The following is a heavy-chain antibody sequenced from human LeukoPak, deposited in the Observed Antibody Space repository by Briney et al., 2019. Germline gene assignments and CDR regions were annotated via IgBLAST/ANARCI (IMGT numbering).Heavy chain of an antibody. Sequence: SETLSLTCAVYGGSFSGYYWSWIRQPPGKGLEWIGEINHSGSTNYNPSLKSRVTISVDTSKNQFSLNLSSVTAADTAVYYCASRAGLAGSYPFDYWGQGTLVTVSS. J-gene: IGHJ4*02. CDR3: ASRAGLAGSYPFDY. D-gene: IGHD3-10*01. V-gene: IGHV4-34*01. CDR1: GGSFSGYY. CDR2: INHSGST.